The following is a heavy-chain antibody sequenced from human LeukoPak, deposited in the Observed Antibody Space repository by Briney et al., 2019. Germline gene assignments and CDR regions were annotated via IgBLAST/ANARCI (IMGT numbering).Heavy chain of an antibody. J-gene: IGHJ4*02. D-gene: IGHD3-22*01. CDR2: INWNGGST. Sequence: GGSLRLSCAASGFTFDDYGMSWVRQAPGKGLEWVSGINWNGGSTVYADSVKGRFTISRDNAKNSLYLQMNSLRAEDTALYYCARDRARGARAYYYDSSGYYPYWGQGTLVTVSS. V-gene: IGHV3-20*04. CDR1: GFTFDDYG. CDR3: ARDRARGARAYYYDSSGYYPY.